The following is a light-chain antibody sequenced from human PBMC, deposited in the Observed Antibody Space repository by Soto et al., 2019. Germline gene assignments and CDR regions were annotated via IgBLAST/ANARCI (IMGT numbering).Light chain of an antibody. V-gene: IGKV1-33*01. CDR3: QQSDSLPPT. CDR1: QDISHH. J-gene: IGKJ2*01. Sequence: EIQMTQSPSSLSASAGDRVTLTCQASQDISHHLNWYQQKPGKAPKLLISDASNLEGGVPPRFSGSGSGTDFSLAISSLQPEDFATYYWQQSDSLPPTFGQGTRMEIK. CDR2: DAS.